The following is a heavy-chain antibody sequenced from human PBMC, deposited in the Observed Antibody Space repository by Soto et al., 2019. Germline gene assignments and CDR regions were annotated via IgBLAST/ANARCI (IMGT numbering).Heavy chain of an antibody. CDR1: GVSVNSGDYY. CDR2: FYYSGIT. V-gene: IGHV4-61*08. J-gene: IGHJ4*02. D-gene: IGHD1-26*01. CDR3: ARVTVAVPATTHYFDY. Sequence: SETLSLTCTVSGVSVNSGDYYWSWIRQRPGKGLEWIGYFYYSGITNYNPALRSRVTVSADTSKNQVSLKLRSVTAADAAASSCARVTVAVPATTHYFDYWRQGTPVT.